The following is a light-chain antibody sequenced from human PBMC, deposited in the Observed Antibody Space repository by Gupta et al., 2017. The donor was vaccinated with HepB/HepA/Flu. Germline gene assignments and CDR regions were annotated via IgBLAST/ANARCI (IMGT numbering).Light chain of an antibody. Sequence: DVQLTQSPSSLSASVGDTVTITCRASEKIKSYVNWYQHKPGQAPKFLIYAASRLISGVPSRFSGSQSGTEFTLTISGLQPEDFATYYCQQASSSPPAFGQGTNVEI. CDR3: QQASSSPPA. J-gene: IGKJ1*01. V-gene: IGKV1-39*01. CDR2: AAS. CDR1: EKIKSY.